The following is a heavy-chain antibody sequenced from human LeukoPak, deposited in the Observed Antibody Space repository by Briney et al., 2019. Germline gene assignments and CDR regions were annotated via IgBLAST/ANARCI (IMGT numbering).Heavy chain of an antibody. CDR3: ARDPNGNYVGAFDFQR. D-gene: IGHD4-17*01. CDR2: INWNGGST. Sequence: GGSLRLSCAASGFTFDDYGMSLVRQAPGKGLEWVSGINWNGGSTGYADSVKGRFTISRDNAKNSLYLQMNSLRAEDTAVYYCARDPNGNYVGAFDFQRWGQGTLVTVSS. CDR1: GFTFDDYG. J-gene: IGHJ1*01. V-gene: IGHV3-20*04.